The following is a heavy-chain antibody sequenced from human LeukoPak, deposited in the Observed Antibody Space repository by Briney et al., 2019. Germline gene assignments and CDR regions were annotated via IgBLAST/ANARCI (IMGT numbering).Heavy chain of an antibody. J-gene: IGHJ4*02. D-gene: IGHD3-10*01. CDR1: GTSISNNNW. V-gene: IGHV4-4*02. CDR2: IFHTGTT. Sequence: SGTLSLTCTVSGTSISNNNWWNWVRQPPGKGLEWVGDIFHTGTTNYNSSLKSRVTISLDKSKNQFSLKLTSVTAADTAVYYCAVLEGYYSGSGNYSWGQGTLVTVSS. CDR3: AVLEGYYSGSGNYS.